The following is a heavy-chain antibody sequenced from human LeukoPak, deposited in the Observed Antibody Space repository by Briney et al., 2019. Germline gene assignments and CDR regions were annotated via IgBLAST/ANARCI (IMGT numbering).Heavy chain of an antibody. CDR3: ARDGPYYYDSSGYYWGPFDY. J-gene: IGHJ4*02. CDR1: GFTFSSYG. D-gene: IGHD3-22*01. V-gene: IGHV3-21*01. Sequence: PGGSLRLSCAASGFTFSSYGMSWVRQAPGKGLEWVSSISSSSSYIYYADSVKGRFTISRDNAKNSLYLQMNSLRAEDTAVYYCARDGPYYYDSSGYYWGPFDYWGQGTLVTVSS. CDR2: ISSSSSYI.